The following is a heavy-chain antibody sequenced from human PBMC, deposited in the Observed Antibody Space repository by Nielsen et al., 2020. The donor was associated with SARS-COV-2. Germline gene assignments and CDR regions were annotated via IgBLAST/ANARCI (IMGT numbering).Heavy chain of an antibody. J-gene: IGHJ6*03. Sequence: WIRQPPGKGLEWIGSIYYSGSTYYNPSLKSRVTISVDTSKNQFSLKLSSVTAADTAVYYCARSIFGVVDLYYYYYYMDVWDKGTTVTVSS. D-gene: IGHD3-3*01. CDR2: IYYSGST. CDR3: ARSIFGVVDLYYYYYYMDV. V-gene: IGHV4-39*01.